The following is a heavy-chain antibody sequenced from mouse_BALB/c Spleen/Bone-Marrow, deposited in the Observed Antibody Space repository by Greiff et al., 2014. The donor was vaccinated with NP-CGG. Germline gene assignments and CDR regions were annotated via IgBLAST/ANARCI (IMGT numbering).Heavy chain of an antibody. D-gene: IGHD4-1*01. Sequence: EVQLQQSGAELVRPGALVKLSCKASGFNIKDYFMHWVKQRPEQGLEWIGWIDPEIGNTLCDPKFQGKASITADTSSNTAYLQLSSLTSEDTAVYYCARLFGTRDFDYWGQGTTLTVSS. CDR2: IDPEIGNT. V-gene: IGHV14-1*02. CDR3: ARLFGTRDFDY. CDR1: GFNIKDYF. J-gene: IGHJ2*01.